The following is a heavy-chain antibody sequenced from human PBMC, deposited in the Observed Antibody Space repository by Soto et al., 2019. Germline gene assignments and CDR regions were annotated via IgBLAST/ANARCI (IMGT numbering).Heavy chain of an antibody. Sequence: PSETLSLTCTVSGGSISSSSYYWGWIRQPPGKGLEWIGSIYYSGSTYYNPSLKSRVTISVDTSKNQFSLKLSSVTAADTAAYYCARSYDILTNFDYWGQGPLVTVSS. V-gene: IGHV4-39*01. CDR3: ARSYDILTNFDY. J-gene: IGHJ4*02. D-gene: IGHD3-9*01. CDR2: IYYSGST. CDR1: GGSISSSSYY.